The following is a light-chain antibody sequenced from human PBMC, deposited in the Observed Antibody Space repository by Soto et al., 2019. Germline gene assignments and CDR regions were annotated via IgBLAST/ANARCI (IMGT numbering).Light chain of an antibody. V-gene: IGKV3-11*01. CDR2: DAS. CDR3: QQRSKWRT. CDR1: QSVSSY. J-gene: IGKJ1*01. Sequence: EIVLTQSPGTLSLSPGERATHSFWASQSVSSYLAWYQQKPGQAPRLLSYDASERATGIPARFSGSGFGTDYTLTISSLEPEDFAVYYCQQRSKWRTFGQGTKVDI.